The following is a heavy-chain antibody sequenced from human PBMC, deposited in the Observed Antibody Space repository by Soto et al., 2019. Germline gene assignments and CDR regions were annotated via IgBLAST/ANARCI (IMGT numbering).Heavy chain of an antibody. V-gene: IGHV1-69*02. J-gene: IGHJ3*02. CDR2: IIPILGIA. D-gene: IGHD5-18*01. Sequence: GASVKVSCKASGGTFSSYTISWVRQAPGQGLERMGRIIPILGIANYAQKFQGRVTITADKSTSTAYMELSSLRSEDTAVYYCARGLGIQRADIWGQGTMVTVSS. CDR1: GGTFSSYT. CDR3: ARGLGIQRADI.